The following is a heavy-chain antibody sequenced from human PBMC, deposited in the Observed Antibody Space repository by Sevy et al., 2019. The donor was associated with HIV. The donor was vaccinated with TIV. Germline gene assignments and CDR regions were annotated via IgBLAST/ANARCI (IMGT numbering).Heavy chain of an antibody. V-gene: IGHV1-69*13. Sequence: ASVKVSCKASGGTFSSYAISWVRQAPGQGLEWMGGIIPIFGTANYAQKFQGRVTITADESTSTAYMELSSLKSADTAVYYCARGQTRYSSSWYERSPYYYYGMDVWGQGTTVTVSS. CDR3: ARGQTRYSSSWYERSPYYYYGMDV. J-gene: IGHJ6*02. CDR1: GGTFSSYA. CDR2: IIPIFGTA. D-gene: IGHD6-13*01.